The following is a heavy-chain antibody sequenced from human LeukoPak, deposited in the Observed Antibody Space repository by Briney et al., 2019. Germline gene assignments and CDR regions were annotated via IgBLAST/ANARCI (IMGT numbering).Heavy chain of an antibody. J-gene: IGHJ4*02. CDR1: GGSISSYY. Sequence: SETLSLTCTVSGGSISSYYWSWIRQPAGKGLEWIGRIYTSGSTNYNPSLKSRVTMSVDTSKNQFSLKLSSVTAADTAVYYCARVKQVNSDWHRGPLYYFDYWGQGTLVTVSS. CDR2: IYTSGST. CDR3: ARVKQVNSDWHRGPLYYFDY. D-gene: IGHD6-19*01. V-gene: IGHV4-4*07.